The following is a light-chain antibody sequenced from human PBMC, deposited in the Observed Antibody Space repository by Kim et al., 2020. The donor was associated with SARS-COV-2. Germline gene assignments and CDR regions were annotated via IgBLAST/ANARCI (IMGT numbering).Light chain of an antibody. CDR1: TGAVTSGYY. J-gene: IGLJ2*01. CDR3: LLYYGGGLV. Sequence: PGGNVTLTCASTTGAVTSGYYPNWFQQKPGQAPRALMYSTNNKYSWTPARFSGSLLGGKAALTLSGVQPEDEAEYYCLLYYGGGLVFGGGTQLTVL. CDR2: STN. V-gene: IGLV7-43*01.